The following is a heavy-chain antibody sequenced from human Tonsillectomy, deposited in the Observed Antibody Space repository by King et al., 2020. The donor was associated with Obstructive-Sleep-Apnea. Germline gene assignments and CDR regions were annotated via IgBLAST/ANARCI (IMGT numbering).Heavy chain of an antibody. V-gene: IGHV1-8*01. Sequence: VQLVESGAEVKKPGASVKVSCRASGYTFTSYDIIWVRQATGQVREWGVRMSPNSGNTGYAQKFQGRVTMTRNTSISTAYMALSSLRSEDTAVYYCSSTVVTLGAPDDYWGQGTLVTVSS. D-gene: IGHD4-23*01. J-gene: IGHJ4*02. CDR2: MSPNSGNT. CDR1: GYTFTSYD. CDR3: SSTVVTLGAPDDY.